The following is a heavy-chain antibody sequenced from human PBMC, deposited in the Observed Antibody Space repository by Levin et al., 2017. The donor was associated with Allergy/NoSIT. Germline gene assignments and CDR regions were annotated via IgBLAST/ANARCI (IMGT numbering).Heavy chain of an antibody. D-gene: IGHD6-6*01. CDR3: ARGQLGGWHYYYYYYGMDG. CDR2: MNPNSGNT. V-gene: IGHV1-8*01. J-gene: IGHJ6*02. Sequence: ASVKVSCKASGYTFTSYDINWVRQATGQGLEWMGWMNPNSGNTGYAQKFQGRVTMTRNTSISTAYMELSSLRSEDTAVYYCARGQLGGWHYYYYYYGMDGWGQGTTVTVSS. CDR1: GYTFTSYD.